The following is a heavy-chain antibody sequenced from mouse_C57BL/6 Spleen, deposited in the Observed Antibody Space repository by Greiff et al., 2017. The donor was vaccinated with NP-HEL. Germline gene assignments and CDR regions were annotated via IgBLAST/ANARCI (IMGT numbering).Heavy chain of an antibody. CDR3: ASAYYSNYPHFAY. CDR1: GYTFTSYW. D-gene: IGHD2-5*01. CDR2: IDPSDSYT. V-gene: IGHV1-50*01. J-gene: IGHJ3*01. Sequence: QVQLQQSGAELVKPGASVKLSCKASGYTFTSYWMQWVKQRPGQGLEWIGEIDPSDSYTNYNQKFKGKATLTVDTSSSTAYMQLSSLTSEDSAVYDCASAYYSNYPHFAYWGQGTLVTVSA.